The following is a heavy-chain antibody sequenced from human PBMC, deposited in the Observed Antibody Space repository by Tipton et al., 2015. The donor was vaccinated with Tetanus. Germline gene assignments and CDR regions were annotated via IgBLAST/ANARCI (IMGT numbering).Heavy chain of an antibody. V-gene: IGHV4-39*01. J-gene: IGHJ2*01. D-gene: IGHD4-23*01. Sequence: TLSLTCTVSGGSISSSSYHWGWIRQPPGKGLEWIGSIYYSGSTYYNPSLKSRVTISVDTSKNQSSLKLTSVTAADTAVYYCATLTTVLTPRWYFDLWGRGTQVTVSS. CDR2: IYYSGST. CDR1: GGSISSSSYH. CDR3: ATLTTVLTPRWYFDL.